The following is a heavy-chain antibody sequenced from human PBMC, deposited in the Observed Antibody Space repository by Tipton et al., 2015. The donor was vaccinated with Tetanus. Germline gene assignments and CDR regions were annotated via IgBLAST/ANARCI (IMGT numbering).Heavy chain of an antibody. CDR3: AKAKPVITLAFFDY. V-gene: IGHV3-23*01. Sequence: SLRLSCAASGFPFSSLAMSWVRQAPGKGLEWVSAISGPGTMTYFADSVKGRFTISRDNSKNTLSLQMHSLRAEDTAVYYCAKAKPVITLAFFDYWGQGTLVTVSS. CDR1: GFPFSSLA. J-gene: IGHJ4*02. D-gene: IGHD3-16*01. CDR2: ISGPGTMT.